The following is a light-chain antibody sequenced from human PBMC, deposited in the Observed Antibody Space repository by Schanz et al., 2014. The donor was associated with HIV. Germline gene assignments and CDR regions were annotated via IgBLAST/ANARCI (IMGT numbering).Light chain of an antibody. V-gene: IGLV2-14*01. CDR1: SSDVGPLDY. Sequence: SVLTQPASVSGSPGQSVTISCTGTSSDVGPLDYVSWYQHHPGKAPKLIIYEVSNRPSGVSNRFSASKSGNTASLTISGLQAEDEADYYCSSFTLSNTIVVFGGGTKLTVL. CDR2: EVS. J-gene: IGLJ3*02. CDR3: SSFTLSNTIVV.